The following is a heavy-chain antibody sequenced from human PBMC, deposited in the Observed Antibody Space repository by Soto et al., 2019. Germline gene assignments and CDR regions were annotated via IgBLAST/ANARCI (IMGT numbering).Heavy chain of an antibody. CDR3: ARDHYDILTGYTAEAFDI. D-gene: IGHD3-9*01. V-gene: IGHV3-21*01. CDR2: ISSSSSYI. Sequence: GRSLRLSCAASGFTFSSYSRNWVRQAPGQGLEWVSSISSSSSYIYYADSAKGRFTISRDNPKNSLYLQMNSLRAEDTAVYYCARDHYDILTGYTAEAFDILGQGTMVTGSS. J-gene: IGHJ3*02. CDR1: GFTFSSYS.